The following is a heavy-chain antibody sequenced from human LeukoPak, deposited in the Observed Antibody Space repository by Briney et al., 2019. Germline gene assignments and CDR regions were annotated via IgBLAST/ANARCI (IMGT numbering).Heavy chain of an antibody. CDR3: AREWCSSTSCDMREDAFDI. CDR2: INPNSGGT. J-gene: IGHJ3*02. CDR1: GYTFTGYY. D-gene: IGHD2-2*02. V-gene: IGHV1-2*02. Sequence: GASVKVSCKASGYTFTGYYMHWVRQAPGQGLEWMGWINPNSGGTNYAQKFQGRVTMTRDTSISTAYMELSRLRSDDTAVYYCAREWCSSTSCDMREDAFDIWGQGTMVTVSS.